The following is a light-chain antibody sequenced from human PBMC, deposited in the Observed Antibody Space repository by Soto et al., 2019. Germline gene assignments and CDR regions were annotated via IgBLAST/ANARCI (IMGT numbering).Light chain of an antibody. CDR2: DIS. Sequence: MTQWPGILSSAPWKAGSLRWRAAQSVTTNFAWYQQKRGQAPRLLIYDISSRATGVPARFSGSGSGTEFTLSISGLQSEDFAVYFCQQYNNWPFSFGQGTRLEI. CDR1: QSVTTN. J-gene: IGKJ5*01. CDR3: QQYNNWPFS. V-gene: IGKV3-15*01.